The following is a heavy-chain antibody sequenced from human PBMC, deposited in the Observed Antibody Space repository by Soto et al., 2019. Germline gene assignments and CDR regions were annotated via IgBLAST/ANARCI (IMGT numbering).Heavy chain of an antibody. CDR1: GFTFSSYA. V-gene: IGHV3-23*01. CDR2: ISGSGGST. J-gene: IGHJ6*02. Sequence: EVQLLESGGGLVQPGGSLRLSCAASGFTFSSYAMSWVRQAPGKGLVWVSAISGSGGSTYYADYVKGRFTISRDNSKNTLYLQMNSLSADDTAVYYCAKDGGLGRGVIDVWGQGTTVTVSS. CDR3: AKDGGLGRGVIDV. D-gene: IGHD3-10*01.